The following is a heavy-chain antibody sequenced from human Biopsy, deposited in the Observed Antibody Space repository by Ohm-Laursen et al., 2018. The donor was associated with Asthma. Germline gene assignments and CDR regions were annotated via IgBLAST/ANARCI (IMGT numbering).Heavy chain of an antibody. J-gene: IGHJ6*02. CDR1: VFSVSTNY. D-gene: IGHD5-24*01. V-gene: IGHV3-53*01. Sequence: SLRLSCTASVFSVSTNYMSWVRQAPGKGLEWVSLIYSGDNTYYADSVKGRFTISRDHSKLYLQMNNLRAEVTAVYHCARISRLGYNSLDYGMDVWGQGTTVTVSS. CDR2: IYSGDNT. CDR3: ARISRLGYNSLDYGMDV.